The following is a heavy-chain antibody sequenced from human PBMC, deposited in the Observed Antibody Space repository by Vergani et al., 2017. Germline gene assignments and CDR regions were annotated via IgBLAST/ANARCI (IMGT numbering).Heavy chain of an antibody. CDR2: IHYSENT. Sequence: QVQLQESGPGLVKSSETLSLTCSVSFDSIRNLYCNWIRQPPGKGLEWIGSIHYSENTNYNPSLKTRVTMSVDTSKNQFSVTLTSVTAADTAVYYCASDTHSGQRADRWGQGILVTVTS. D-gene: IGHD6-19*01. CDR3: ASDTHSGQRADR. J-gene: IGHJ5*02. CDR1: FDSIRNLY. V-gene: IGHV4-59*11.